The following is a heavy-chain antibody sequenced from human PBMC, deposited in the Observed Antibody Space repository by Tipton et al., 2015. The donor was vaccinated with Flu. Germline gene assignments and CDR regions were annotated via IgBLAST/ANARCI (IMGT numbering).Heavy chain of an antibody. V-gene: IGHV4-39*07. Sequence: TLSLTCSVSGGPISSSSYYWGWIRQPPGRGPEWIGSIYYTGYTYHNPSLKSRLAMSIDTSKCQFSLRLSSMTAADTAVYYCAKVKFGWVESWAQGTLVTVSS. D-gene: IGHD3-16*01. CDR2: IYYTGYT. J-gene: IGHJ5*01. CDR3: AKVKFGWVES. CDR1: GGPISSSSYY.